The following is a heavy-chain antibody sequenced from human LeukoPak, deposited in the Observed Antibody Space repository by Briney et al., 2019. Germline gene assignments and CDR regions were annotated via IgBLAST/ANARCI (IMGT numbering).Heavy chain of an antibody. CDR1: GYSFTSYW. CDR2: IYPGDSDT. V-gene: IGHV5-51*01. Sequence: HGESLKISCKGSGYSFTSYWNGWVRQMPGKGLEWMGIIYPGDSDTRYSPSFQGQVTISADKSISTAYLQWSSLKASDTAMYYCARAGIVGATSFDYWGQGTLVTVSS. D-gene: IGHD1-26*01. J-gene: IGHJ4*02. CDR3: ARAGIVGATSFDY.